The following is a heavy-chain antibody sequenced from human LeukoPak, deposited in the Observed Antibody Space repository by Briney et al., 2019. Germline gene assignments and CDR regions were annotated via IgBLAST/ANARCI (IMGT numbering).Heavy chain of an antibody. CDR1: GGSFSGYY. J-gene: IGHJ4*02. CDR3: ARGGIAARQEY. CDR2: INHSGSA. D-gene: IGHD6-6*01. Sequence: SETLSLTCAVYGGSFSGYYWSWLRQPPGKGLEWIGEINHSGSANYNPSLKSRVTISVDTSKNQFSLKLSSATAADTAVYYCARGGIAARQEYWGQGTLVTVSS. V-gene: IGHV4-34*01.